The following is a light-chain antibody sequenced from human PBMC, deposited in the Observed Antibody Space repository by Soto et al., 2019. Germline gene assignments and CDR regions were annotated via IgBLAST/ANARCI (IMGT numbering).Light chain of an antibody. J-gene: IGKJ2*01. CDR2: AAS. CDR1: QGISSY. CDR3: HQYYSYPYT. V-gene: IGKV1-8*01. Sequence: ASRMTQSPSSXSASTGDRVTITCRASQGISSYLAWYQQKPGKAPKLLIYAASTLQSGVPSRFSGSGSGTDFTLTISCLQSEDFATYYCHQYYSYPYTFGPGTKVDI.